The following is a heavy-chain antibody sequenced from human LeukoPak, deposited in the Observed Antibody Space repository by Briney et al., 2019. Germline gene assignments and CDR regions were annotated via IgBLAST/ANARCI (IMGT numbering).Heavy chain of an antibody. D-gene: IGHD1-26*01. V-gene: IGHV3-11*01. CDR2: ITSGDSSV. CDR3: VRDIRYIGSTFYYDL. J-gene: IGHJ4*02. CDR1: GFTFSVYQ. Sequence: GGSLRLSCVASGFTFSVYQMSWIRQAPGKGLEWISFITSGDSSVEYADSVKGRFTISRDNDKRSLYLQMNTLRAEDTAVYYCVRDIRYIGSTFYYDLWGQGTLVTVSS.